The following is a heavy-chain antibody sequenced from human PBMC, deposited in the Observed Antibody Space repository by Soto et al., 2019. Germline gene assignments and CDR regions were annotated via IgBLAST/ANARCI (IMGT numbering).Heavy chain of an antibody. CDR1: GGTFSSYA. CDR3: ARDFPTRGGGVINLGRLGMDV. D-gene: IGHD3-10*01. CDR2: IIPIFGTA. J-gene: IGHJ6*02. V-gene: IGHV1-69*01. Sequence: QVQLVQSGAEVKKPGSSVKVSCKASGGTFSSYAISWVRQAPGQGLEWMGGIIPIFGTANYAQKFQGRVTIAADESASIAYMGLSSLGDEDAAVYYCARDFPTRGGGVINLGRLGMDVWGQGTKVTVSS.